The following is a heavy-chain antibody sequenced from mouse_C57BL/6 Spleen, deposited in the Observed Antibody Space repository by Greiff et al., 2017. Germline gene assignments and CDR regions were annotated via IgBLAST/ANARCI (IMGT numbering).Heavy chain of an antibody. CDR1: GYAFSSYW. Sequence: QVQLQQSGAELVKPGASVKISCKASGYAFSSYWMNWVKQRPGKGLEWIGQIYPGDGDTNYNGKFKGKATLTADKSSSTAYMQLSSLTSEDSAVYFCASWGDYGSSPYYFDYWGQGTTLTVSS. J-gene: IGHJ2*01. CDR3: ASWGDYGSSPYYFDY. D-gene: IGHD1-1*01. CDR2: IYPGDGDT. V-gene: IGHV1-80*01.